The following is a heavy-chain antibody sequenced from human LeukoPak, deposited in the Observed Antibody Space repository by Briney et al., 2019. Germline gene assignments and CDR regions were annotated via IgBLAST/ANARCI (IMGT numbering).Heavy chain of an antibody. V-gene: IGHV1-3*01. J-gene: IGHJ5*02. CDR1: GYTFTSYA. Sequence: ASVNVSCKASGYTFTSYAMHWVRQAPGQRLEWMGWINAGNGNTKYSQKFQGRVTITRDTSASTAYMELSSLRSEDTAVYYCARGSMQQLVMNWFDPWGQGTLVTVSS. CDR2: INAGNGNT. CDR3: ARGSMQQLVMNWFDP. D-gene: IGHD6-13*01.